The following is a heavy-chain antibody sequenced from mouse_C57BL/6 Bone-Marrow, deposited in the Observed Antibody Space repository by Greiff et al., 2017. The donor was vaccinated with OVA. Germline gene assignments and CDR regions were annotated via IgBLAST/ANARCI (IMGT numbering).Heavy chain of an antibody. CDR1: GFTFSSYA. J-gene: IGHJ2*01. CDR3: ARDYYSNFDY. D-gene: IGHD2-12*01. CDR2: ISDGGSYT. V-gene: IGHV5-4*01. Sequence: DVQLVESGGGLVKPGGSLKLSCAASGFTFSSYAMSWVRQTPEKRLEWVATISDGGSYTYYPDNVKGRFTISRDNAKNNLYLQMSHLKSEDTAMYYCARDYYSNFDYWGQGTTLTVSS.